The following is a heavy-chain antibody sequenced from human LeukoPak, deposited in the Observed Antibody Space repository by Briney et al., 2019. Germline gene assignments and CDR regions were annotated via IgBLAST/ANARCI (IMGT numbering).Heavy chain of an antibody. CDR2: INHSGST. CDR1: GGSFSGYY. D-gene: IGHD6-19*01. CDR3: ARGSRLDIAVAGFRVPRVAYYFDY. J-gene: IGHJ4*02. Sequence: SETLSLTCAVYGGSFSGYYWSWIRQPPGKGLEWIGEINHSGSTNYNPSLKSRVTISVDTSKNQFSLKLSSVTAADTAVYYCARGSRLDIAVAGFRVPRVAYYFDYWGQGTLVTVSS. V-gene: IGHV4-34*01.